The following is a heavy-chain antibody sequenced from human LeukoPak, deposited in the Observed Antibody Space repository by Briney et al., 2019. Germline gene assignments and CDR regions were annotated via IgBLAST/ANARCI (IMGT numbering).Heavy chain of an antibody. D-gene: IGHD3-16*01. CDR2: IWYDGYNK. CDR3: ARALD. Sequence: GGSLRLSCTASGFTFSDYGMHWVRQAPGKGLEWVAIIWYDGYNKYYADSVRGRFTISRDNSKNTVYVQMNNLRAEDTAVYYCARALDWGQGTLVTVSS. CDR1: GFTFSDYG. V-gene: IGHV3-33*01. J-gene: IGHJ4*02.